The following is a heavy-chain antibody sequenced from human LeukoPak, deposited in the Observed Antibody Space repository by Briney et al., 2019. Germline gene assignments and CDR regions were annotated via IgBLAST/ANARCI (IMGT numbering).Heavy chain of an antibody. CDR3: ARITVTTTPADY. CDR2: INHSGST. V-gene: IGHV4-34*01. Sequence: PSETLSLTCAVYGGSFSGYYWSWIRQPPGKGLEWIGEINHSGSTNYNPSLKSRVTISVDTSKNQFSLKLSSVTAADTAVYYCARITVTTTPADYWGQGTLVTVSS. J-gene: IGHJ4*02. D-gene: IGHD4-17*01. CDR1: GGSFSGYY.